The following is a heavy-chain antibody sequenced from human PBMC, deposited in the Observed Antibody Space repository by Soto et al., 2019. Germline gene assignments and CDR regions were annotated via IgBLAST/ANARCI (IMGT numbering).Heavy chain of an antibody. CDR3: AKDRNTYYDILTGYSRSAIDY. CDR1: GFTFSSYA. CDR2: ISGSGGST. J-gene: IGHJ4*02. D-gene: IGHD3-9*01. V-gene: IGHV3-23*01. Sequence: GGSLRLSCAASGFTFSSYAMSWVRQAPGKGLEWVSAISGSGGSTYYADSVKGRFTISRDNSKNTLYLQMNSLRAEDTAVYYCAKDRNTYYDILTGYSRSAIDYWGQGTLVTVSS.